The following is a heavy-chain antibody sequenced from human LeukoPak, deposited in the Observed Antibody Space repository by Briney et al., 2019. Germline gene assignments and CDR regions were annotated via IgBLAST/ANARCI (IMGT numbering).Heavy chain of an antibody. V-gene: IGHV3-48*03. CDR3: ARDRGAVAGTSTGY. CDR1: GFTFSSYE. Sequence: GGSLRLSCAASGFTFSSYEMNWVRQAPGKGLEGVSYISSSGSTIYYADSVKGRFTISRDNAKNSLYLQMNSLRAEDTAVYYCARDRGAVAGTSTGYWGQGTLVTVSS. J-gene: IGHJ4*02. D-gene: IGHD6-19*01. CDR2: ISSSGSTI.